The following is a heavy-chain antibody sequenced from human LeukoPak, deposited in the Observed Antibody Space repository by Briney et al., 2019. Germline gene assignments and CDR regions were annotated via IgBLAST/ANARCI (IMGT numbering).Heavy chain of an antibody. D-gene: IGHD2-15*01. CDR1: GFTFSDYY. CDR2: ISGSGGST. CDR3: AKDHCSGGSCYGYIYFDY. V-gene: IGHV3-23*01. J-gene: IGHJ4*02. Sequence: PGGSLRLSCAASGFTFSDYYMSWIRQAPGKGLEWVSAISGSGGSTYYADSVKGRFTISRDNSKNTLYLQMNSLRAEDTAVYYCAKDHCSGGSCYGYIYFDYWGQGTLVTVS.